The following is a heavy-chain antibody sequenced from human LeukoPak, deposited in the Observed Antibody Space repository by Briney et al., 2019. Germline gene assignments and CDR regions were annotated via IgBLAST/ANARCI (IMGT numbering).Heavy chain of an antibody. D-gene: IGHD2-15*01. CDR3: ARDMRCSGGSCYSFDY. CDR2: IYYSGTT. V-gene: IGHV4-59*12. CDR1: GGSISSYY. Sequence: SETLSLTCTVSGGSISSYYWSWIRQPPGKGLEWIGYIYYSGTTNYNPSLKSRVTISVDTSKNQFPLKLSSVTAADTAVYYCARDMRCSGGSCYSFDYWGQGTLVTVSS. J-gene: IGHJ4*02.